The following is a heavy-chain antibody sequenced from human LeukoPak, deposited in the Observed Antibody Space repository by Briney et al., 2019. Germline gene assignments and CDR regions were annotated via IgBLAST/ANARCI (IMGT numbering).Heavy chain of an antibody. CDR1: GFTFSSYS. J-gene: IGHJ4*02. CDR2: ISSSSSYI. CDR3: ARDLHYSSSWRGYYFDY. V-gene: IGHV3-21*01. D-gene: IGHD6-13*01. Sequence: PGGSLRLSCAASGFTFSSYSMNWVRQAPGKGLEWVSSISSSSSYIYYADSVKGRFTISRDNAKNSLYLQMNSLRAEDTAVYYCARDLHYSSSWRGYYFDYWGQGTLVTVSS.